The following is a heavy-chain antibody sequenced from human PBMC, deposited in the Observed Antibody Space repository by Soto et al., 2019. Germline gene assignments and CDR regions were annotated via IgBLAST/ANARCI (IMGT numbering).Heavy chain of an antibody. CDR1: GYSFTSYW. V-gene: IGHV5-51*01. J-gene: IGHJ4*02. D-gene: IGHD6-19*01. CDR2: IYPGDSDT. CDR3: ASHRSRVAGTLDY. Sequence: GESLKISCNGSGYSFTSYWIGWVRQMPGKGLEWMGIIYPGDSDTRYSPSFQGQVTISADKSISTAYLQWSSLKASDTAMYYCASHRSRVAGTLDYWGQGTLVTVSS.